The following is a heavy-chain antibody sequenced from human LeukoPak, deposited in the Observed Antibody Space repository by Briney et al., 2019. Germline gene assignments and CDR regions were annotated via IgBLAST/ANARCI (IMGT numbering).Heavy chain of an antibody. D-gene: IGHD6-19*01. CDR3: TRLRQWLVEDYFDY. CDR1: GFTFSGPA. CDR2: IRSKANSYAT. Sequence: PGGSLRLSCAAYGFTFSGPAMHWVRQASGKGLEWVGRIRSKANSYATAYAASVKGRFTISRDDSKNTAYLQMNSLKTEDTAVYYCTRLRQWLVEDYFDYWGQGTLVTVSS. J-gene: IGHJ4*02. V-gene: IGHV3-73*01.